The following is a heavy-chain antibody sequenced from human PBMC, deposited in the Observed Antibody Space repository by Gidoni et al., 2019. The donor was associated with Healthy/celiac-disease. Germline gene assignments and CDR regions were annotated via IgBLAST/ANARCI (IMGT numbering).Heavy chain of an antibody. CDR3: AKDRGYSSSWPDY. CDR2: ISWNSGSI. J-gene: IGHJ4*02. Sequence: EVQLVESGGGLVQPGRSLRLSCAASGFTFDDYAMHLVRQAPGKGLEWVSGISWNSGSIGYADSVKGRFTISRDNAKNSLYLQMNSLRAEDTALYYCAKDRGYSSSWPDYWGQGTLVTVSS. D-gene: IGHD6-13*01. CDR1: GFTFDDYA. V-gene: IGHV3-9*01.